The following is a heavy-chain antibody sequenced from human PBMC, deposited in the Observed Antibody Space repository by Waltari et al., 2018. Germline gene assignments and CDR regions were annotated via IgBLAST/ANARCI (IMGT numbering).Heavy chain of an antibody. V-gene: IGHV4-39*01. Sequence: QLQLQESGPGLVKPSETLSLTCTVSGGSISSSSYYWGWIRPPPGKGLEWIGSIYYSGSTYYNPSLKSRVTISVDTSKNQFSLKLSSVTAADTAVYYCARTVVVPAAIFSYFQHWGQGTLVTVSS. D-gene: IGHD2-2*02. CDR1: GGSISSSSYY. J-gene: IGHJ1*01. CDR2: IYYSGST. CDR3: ARTVVVPAAIFSYFQH.